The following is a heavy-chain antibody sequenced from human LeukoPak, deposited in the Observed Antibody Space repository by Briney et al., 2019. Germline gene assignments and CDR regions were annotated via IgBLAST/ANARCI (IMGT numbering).Heavy chain of an antibody. D-gene: IGHD3-10*01. J-gene: IGHJ5*02. CDR2: INHSGST. Sequence: PSETLSLTCAVYGGSFSGYYWSWIRQPPGKGLEWIGEINHSGSTNYNPSLKSRVTISVDTSKNQFSLKLSSVTAADTAVYYCARDMVRGVIQNWFDPWGQGTLVTVSS. CDR3: ARDMVRGVIQNWFDP. V-gene: IGHV4-34*01. CDR1: GGSFSGYY.